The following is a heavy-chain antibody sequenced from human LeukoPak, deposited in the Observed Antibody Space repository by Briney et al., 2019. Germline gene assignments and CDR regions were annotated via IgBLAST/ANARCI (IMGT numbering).Heavy chain of an antibody. J-gene: IGHJ4*02. CDR3: ARDLRGNSYGSVDF. V-gene: IGHV3-48*01. CDR1: GFSFSTYD. Sequence: GGSLRLSCAASGFSFSTYDLNWVRQAPGKGLEWVSYISSSGSPIYYADSVRGRFTISRDNAKNSLYLQMHSLRAEDTAVYYCARDLRGNSYGSVDFWGQGTLVTVSS. D-gene: IGHD5-18*01. CDR2: ISSSGSPI.